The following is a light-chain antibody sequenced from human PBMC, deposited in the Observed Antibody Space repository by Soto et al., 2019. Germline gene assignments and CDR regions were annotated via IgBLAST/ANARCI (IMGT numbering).Light chain of an antibody. Sequence: EIVLTQSPGTLSLYPGERATLSCRASQSVSSSYLAWYQQKPGQAPRLLIYGASSRATGIPDRFSGSGSGTDFTLTISRLEPEDFAVYYCQQYGSSLPGITFGQGTHWRL. CDR1: QSVSSSY. CDR3: QQYGSSLPGIT. V-gene: IGKV3-20*01. J-gene: IGKJ5*01. CDR2: GAS.